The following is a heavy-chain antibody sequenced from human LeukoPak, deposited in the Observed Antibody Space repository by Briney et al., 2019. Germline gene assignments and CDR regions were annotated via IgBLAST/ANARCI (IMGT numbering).Heavy chain of an antibody. V-gene: IGHV3-30*18. CDR3: AKGPVLRFLEWLFDY. D-gene: IGHD3-3*01. Sequence: PGRSLRLSCAASGFTFSSYGMPWVRQAPGKGLEWVAVISYDGSNKYYADSVKGRFTISRDNSKNTLYLQMNSLRAEDTAVYYCAKGPVLRFLEWLFDYWGQGTLVTVSS. CDR2: ISYDGSNK. J-gene: IGHJ4*02. CDR1: GFTFSSYG.